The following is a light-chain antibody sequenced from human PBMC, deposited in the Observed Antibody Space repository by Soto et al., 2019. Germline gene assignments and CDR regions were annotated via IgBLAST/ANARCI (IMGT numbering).Light chain of an antibody. CDR3: QQYYSYPFT. Sequence: DIQMTQSPSTLSGSVGDRVTITCRASQTISSWLAWYQQKPGKAPKLLFYAASTLQSGVPSRFSGSGSGTDFTLAISCLQSEDFATYYCQQYYSYPFTFGPGTKVDIK. J-gene: IGKJ3*01. V-gene: IGKV1-5*01. CDR1: QTISSW. CDR2: AAS.